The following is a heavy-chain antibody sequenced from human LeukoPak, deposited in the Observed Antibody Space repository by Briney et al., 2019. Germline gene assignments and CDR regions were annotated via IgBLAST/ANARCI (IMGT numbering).Heavy chain of an antibody. D-gene: IGHD6-6*01. CDR3: AKKYYHYMDV. CDR2: ISTSGGRT. J-gene: IGHJ6*03. Sequence: GGSLRLSCAASGFTFSSYAMSWVRQVPGKGLEWVSAISTSGGRTYYADSVKGRFTISRDNSKNTLYLQIHSLRAEDTAVYYCAKKYYHYMDVWGKGTTVTVSS. V-gene: IGHV3-23*01. CDR1: GFTFSSYA.